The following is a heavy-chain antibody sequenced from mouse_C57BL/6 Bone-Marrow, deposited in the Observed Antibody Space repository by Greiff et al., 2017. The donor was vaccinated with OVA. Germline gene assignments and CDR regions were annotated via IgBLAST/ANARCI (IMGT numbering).Heavy chain of an antibody. CDR1: GFNIKDYY. J-gene: IGHJ2*01. V-gene: IGHV14-1*01. Sequence: VQLQQSGAELVRPGASVKLSCTASGFNIKDYYMHWVKQRPEQGLEWIGRIDPEDGDTEYAPKFQGKATMPADTSSNTAYLQLSSLTSDDTAVYYCTTCYYSNRGDYWGQGTTLTVSS. CDR2: IDPEDGDT. CDR3: TTCYYSNRGDY. D-gene: IGHD2-5*01.